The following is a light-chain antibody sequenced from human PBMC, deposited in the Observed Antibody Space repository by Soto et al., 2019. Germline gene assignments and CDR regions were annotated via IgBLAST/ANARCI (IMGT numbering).Light chain of an antibody. CDR2: AAS. J-gene: IGKJ2*01. V-gene: IGKV1-39*01. CDR3: HQTYNAPLYT. Sequence: DVPMTQSPFFLSTSVGDTIAITCRASQPISTYLNWYQHKPGKAPKLLIRAASILHPGVPSRFSGSGSGTHVTLAISNLLPDDCATYFCHQTYNAPLYTFGQGTHLDI. CDR1: QPISTY.